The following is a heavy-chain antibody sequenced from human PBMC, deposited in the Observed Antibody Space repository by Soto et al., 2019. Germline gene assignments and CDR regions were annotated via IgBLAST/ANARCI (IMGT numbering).Heavy chain of an antibody. CDR1: GFTFSSYG. CDR3: AREDGYYDSSGYYYYFDY. D-gene: IGHD3-22*01. V-gene: IGHV3-33*01. Sequence: HPGGSLRLSCAASGFTFSSYGMHWVRQAPGKWLEWVAVIWYDGSNKYYADSVKGRFTISRDNSKNTLYLQMNSLRAEDTAVYYCAREDGYYDSSGYYYYFDYWGQGXLVTVSS. J-gene: IGHJ4*02. CDR2: IWYDGSNK.